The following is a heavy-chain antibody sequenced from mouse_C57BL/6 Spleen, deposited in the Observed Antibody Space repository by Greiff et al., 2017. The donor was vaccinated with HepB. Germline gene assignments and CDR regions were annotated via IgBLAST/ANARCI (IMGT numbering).Heavy chain of an antibody. Sequence: QVQLKESGPELVKPGASVKISCKASGYTFTDYYINWVKQRPGQGLEWIGWIFPGSGSTYYNEKFKGKATLTVDKSSSTAYMLLSSLTSEDSAVYFCARTYGSSSYYAMDYWGQGTSVTVSS. V-gene: IGHV1-75*01. J-gene: IGHJ4*01. D-gene: IGHD1-1*01. CDR3: ARTYGSSSYYAMDY. CDR2: IFPGSGST. CDR1: GYTFTDYY.